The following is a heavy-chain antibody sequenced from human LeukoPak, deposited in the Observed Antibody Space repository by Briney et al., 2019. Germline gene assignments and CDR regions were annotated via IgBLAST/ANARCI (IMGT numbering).Heavy chain of an antibody. V-gene: IGHV4-39*07. CDR2: IYYSGST. Sequence: SETLSLTCTVSGGSLSSSSYYWGWIRQPPGKGLEWIGSIYYSGSTYYNPSLKSRVTISVDTSKNQFSLKLSSVTAADTAVYYCARTGPYDSSGYYWLYFDYWGQGTLVTVSS. CDR3: ARTGPYDSSGYYWLYFDY. D-gene: IGHD3-22*01. CDR1: GGSLSSSSYY. J-gene: IGHJ4*02.